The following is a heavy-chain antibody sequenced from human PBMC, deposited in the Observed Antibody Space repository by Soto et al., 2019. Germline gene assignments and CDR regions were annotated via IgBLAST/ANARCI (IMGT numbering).Heavy chain of an antibody. CDR3: ARTYDFWSGFYGMDV. J-gene: IGHJ6*02. Sequence: GASVKVSCKASGGTFSSYAISWVRQAPGQGLEWMGWISAYNGNTNYAQKLQGRVTMTTDTSTSTAYMELRSLRSDDTAVYYCARTYDFWSGFYGMDVWGQGTTVTVSS. CDR2: ISAYNGNT. V-gene: IGHV1-18*01. CDR1: GGTFSSYA. D-gene: IGHD3-3*01.